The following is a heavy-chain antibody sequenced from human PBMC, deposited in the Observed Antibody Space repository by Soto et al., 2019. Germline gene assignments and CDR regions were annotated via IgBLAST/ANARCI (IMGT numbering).Heavy chain of an antibody. Sequence: GGSLRLACAASGFTFSDYYMNWFRQAPGQGLEWLSYIDSSSSHTEYADSVKGRFSITRDNANNLLYLHMNSLSAEDTAVYYCARDLSRWIYGLDVWGQGTTVTGSS. V-gene: IGHV3-11*06. CDR1: GFTFSDYY. CDR3: ARDLSRWIYGLDV. J-gene: IGHJ6*02. CDR2: IDSSSSHT. D-gene: IGHD6-19*01.